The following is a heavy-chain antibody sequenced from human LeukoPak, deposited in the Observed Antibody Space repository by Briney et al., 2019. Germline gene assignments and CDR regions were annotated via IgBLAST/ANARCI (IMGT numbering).Heavy chain of an antibody. CDR1: GGTFSSYA. CDR2: IIPIFGTA. J-gene: IGHJ5*02. Sequence: SVKVSCKASGGTFSSYAISWVRQAPGQGLEWMGSIIPIFGTANYAQKFQGRVTITTDESTSTAYMELSSLRSEDTAVYYCARDPGYSYGFNWFDPWGQGTLVTVSS. V-gene: IGHV1-69*05. D-gene: IGHD5-18*01. CDR3: ARDPGYSYGFNWFDP.